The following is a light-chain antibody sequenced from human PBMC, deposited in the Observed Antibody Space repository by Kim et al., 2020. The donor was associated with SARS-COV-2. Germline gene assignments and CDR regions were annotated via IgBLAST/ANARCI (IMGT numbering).Light chain of an antibody. CDR3: QQRRYWHPRT. CDR2: DAS. V-gene: IGKV3-11*01. J-gene: IGKJ4*01. Sequence: SPGKRATLSCTASPGVCSYIAWYQQKPGQATRLLVYDASNRATGIPARFSGSGSGTDFTLTVSNLAPGVVAVYYCQQRRYWHPRTFGGGTKVDIK. CDR1: PGVCSY.